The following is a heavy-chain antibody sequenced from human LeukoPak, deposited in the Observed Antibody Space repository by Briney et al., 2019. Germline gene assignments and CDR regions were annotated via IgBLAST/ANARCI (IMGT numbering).Heavy chain of an antibody. V-gene: IGHV3-23*01. CDR2: ISGSGGST. Sequence: GGSLRLSCAASGFTFSSCAMSWVRQAPGKGLEWVSAISGSGGSTYYADSVKGRFTISRDNSKNTLYLQMNSLRAEDTAVYYCAKVTQLWLLDYYYGMDVWGQGTTVTVSS. CDR1: GFTFSSCA. CDR3: AKVTQLWLLDYYYGMDV. J-gene: IGHJ6*02. D-gene: IGHD5-18*01.